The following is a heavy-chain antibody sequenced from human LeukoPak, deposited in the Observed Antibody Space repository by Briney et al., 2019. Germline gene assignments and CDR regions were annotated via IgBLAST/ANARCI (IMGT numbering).Heavy chain of an antibody. Sequence: GESLKISCKGSGYSFTCYWIGWVRQMPGKGLEWMGITYPSDFNIRYSPSFQGQVTISVDKSISTAYLQWSSLKASDTAMYYCARAYTSSSPFDYWGQGALVTVSS. CDR2: TYPSDFNI. J-gene: IGHJ4*02. D-gene: IGHD6-6*01. V-gene: IGHV5-51*01. CDR1: GYSFTCYW. CDR3: ARAYTSSSPFDY.